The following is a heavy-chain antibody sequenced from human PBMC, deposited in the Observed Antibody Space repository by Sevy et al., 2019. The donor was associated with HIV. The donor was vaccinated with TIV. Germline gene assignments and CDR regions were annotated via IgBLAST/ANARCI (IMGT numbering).Heavy chain of an antibody. Sequence: GGSLRLSCAASGFTFDNYAMHWVRQAPGKGLQWVSGISWNGKSIHYAASVKGRFTISRDNAKNSLYLQMNSLRPDDMALYYCVKDTTIDSSGYYPGGFDYWGQGTLVTVSS. CDR2: ISWNGKSI. CDR3: VKDTTIDSSGYYPGGFDY. D-gene: IGHD3-22*01. V-gene: IGHV3-9*03. J-gene: IGHJ4*02. CDR1: GFTFDNYA.